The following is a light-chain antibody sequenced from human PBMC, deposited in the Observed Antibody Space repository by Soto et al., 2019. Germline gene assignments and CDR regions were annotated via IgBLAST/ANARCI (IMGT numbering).Light chain of an antibody. Sequence: DIHLTQSPSFLSASVGDRVTITCRASQGISSYLAWYQQKPGKAPKLLIYAASTLQSGVPSRFSGSGSGTEFTLTISSLQPEDFATYYCQQLNSYPLTFGPGTKVAIK. CDR1: QGISSY. CDR3: QQLNSYPLT. V-gene: IGKV1-9*01. CDR2: AAS. J-gene: IGKJ3*01.